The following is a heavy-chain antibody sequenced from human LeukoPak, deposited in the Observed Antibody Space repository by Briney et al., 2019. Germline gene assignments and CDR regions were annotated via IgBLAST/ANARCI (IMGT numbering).Heavy chain of an antibody. CDR3: ARGRGGLTYYYGSGSYPRFDY. V-gene: IGHV4-34*01. CDR1: GGSYSGYY. CDR2: INHSGST. Sequence: SETLSLTCAVYGGSYSGYYWSWIRQPPGKGLEWIGEINHSGSTNYNPSLKSRVTISVDTSKNQFSLKLSSVTAADTAVYYCARGRGGLTYYYGSGSYPRFDYWGQGTLVTVSS. J-gene: IGHJ4*02. D-gene: IGHD3-10*01.